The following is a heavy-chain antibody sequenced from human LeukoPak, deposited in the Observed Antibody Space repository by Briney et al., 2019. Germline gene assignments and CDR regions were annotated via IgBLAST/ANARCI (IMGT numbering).Heavy chain of an antibody. CDR3: ARILDHYYAFDI. J-gene: IGHJ3*02. Sequence: SGPALVKPTQTLTLTCTFSGFSVSTSGMCVSWIRQPPGKALEWLARIDWDDDKYYSTSLKTRLTISKDTSKNQVVLTMTNMDPVDTATYYCARILDHYYAFDIWGQGTMVTVSS. CDR2: IDWDDDK. V-gene: IGHV2-70*11. CDR1: GFSVSTSGMC. D-gene: IGHD3-10*01.